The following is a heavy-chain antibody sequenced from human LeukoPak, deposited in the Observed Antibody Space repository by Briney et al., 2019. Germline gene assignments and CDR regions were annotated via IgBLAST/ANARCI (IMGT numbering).Heavy chain of an antibody. J-gene: IGHJ4*02. D-gene: IGHD1-1*01. Sequence: PGGSLRLSCAASGFTFSSYAMSWVRQAPGKGLEWVSLISDSGANTYYTDSVKGRFTISRDNSKNLLYLQMNSLRADDTAVYYCAKGRWSPDYWGQGTLVTVSS. V-gene: IGHV3-23*01. CDR3: AKGRWSPDY. CDR2: ISDSGANT. CDR1: GFTFSSYA.